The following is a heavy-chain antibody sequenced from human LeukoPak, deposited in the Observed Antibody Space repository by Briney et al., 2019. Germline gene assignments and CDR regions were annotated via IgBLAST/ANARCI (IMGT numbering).Heavy chain of an antibody. J-gene: IGHJ4*02. V-gene: IGHV4-30-4*07. CDR3: ARDRWRLGGEFDY. CDR1: GGSISSGVYS. D-gene: IGHD3-16*01. CDR2: FYYSGRT. Sequence: SQTLSLTCAVSGGSISSGVYSWSWIRQPPGKGLEWIGYFYYSGRTYYNPSLNSRVTISVDTSKNQFSLKLMSVTAADTAVYYCARDRWRLGGEFDYWGQGTLISVSS.